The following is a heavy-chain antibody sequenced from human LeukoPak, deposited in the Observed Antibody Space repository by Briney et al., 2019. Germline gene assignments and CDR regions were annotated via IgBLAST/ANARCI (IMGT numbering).Heavy chain of an antibody. Sequence: PGGSLRLSCAASGFTFNSYAMSWVRQAPGKGLEWVSATSATGGYTYIADSVKGRFTISRDESNNTLHLQMSSLRAEDTAIYYYAKKGTGGDSSGYYSPFDSWGQGILVAVSS. CDR2: TSATGGYT. V-gene: IGHV3-23*01. CDR3: AKKGTGGDSSGYYSPFDS. D-gene: IGHD3-22*01. J-gene: IGHJ4*02. CDR1: GFTFNSYA.